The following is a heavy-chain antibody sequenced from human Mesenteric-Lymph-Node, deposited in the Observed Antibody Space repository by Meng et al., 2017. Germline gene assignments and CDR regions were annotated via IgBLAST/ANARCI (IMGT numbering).Heavy chain of an antibody. D-gene: IGHD1-7*01. CDR2: IKQDGSEK. Sequence: GGSLRLSCAASGFTFSTYWMSWVRQAPGKGLEWVANIKQDGSEKYYGDSGKGRFTISRDNAKNSLYLQMNSLRAEDTAVYYCARGYNWNYVFYYYYGMDVWGQGTTVTVSS. J-gene: IGHJ6*02. CDR3: ARGYNWNYVFYYYYGMDV. V-gene: IGHV3-7*01. CDR1: GFTFSTYW.